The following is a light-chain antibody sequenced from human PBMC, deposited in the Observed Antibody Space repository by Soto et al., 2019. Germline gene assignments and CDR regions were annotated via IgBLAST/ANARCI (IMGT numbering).Light chain of an antibody. CDR1: SSDVGAYNY. Sequence: QSALTQPPSASGSPGQSVTISCTGTSSDVGAYNYVSWYQQHAGIAPKLVIYEVTKRPSGVPDRFSGSKSANTASLTVSGLQADDEADYYCSSFASSNTWVFGGGTKLTVL. CDR2: EVT. CDR3: SSFASSNTWV. V-gene: IGLV2-8*01. J-gene: IGLJ3*02.